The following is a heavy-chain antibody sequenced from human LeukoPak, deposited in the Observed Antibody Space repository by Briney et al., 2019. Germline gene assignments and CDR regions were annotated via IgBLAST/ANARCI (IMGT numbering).Heavy chain of an antibody. D-gene: IGHD3-16*01. CDR1: GFTFDDYA. CDR2: ISGHGGST. Sequence: GGSLRLSCAAYGFTFDDYAMHWVRQAPGKGLEWVSLISGHGGSTYYADSVKGRFTISRDNSKNSLYLQMNSLRTEDTALYYCANALPEVLTPTLDVWGQGTTVTVSS. J-gene: IGHJ6*02. V-gene: IGHV3-43*02. CDR3: ANALPEVLTPTLDV.